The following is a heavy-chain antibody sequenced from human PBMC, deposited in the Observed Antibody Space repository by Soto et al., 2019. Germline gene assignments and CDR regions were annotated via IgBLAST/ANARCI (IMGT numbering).Heavy chain of an antibody. J-gene: IGHJ5*02. CDR1: GGSIGSGGYS. Sequence: SETLSLTCAVSGGSIGSGGYSWSWIRQPPGKGLEWIGYIYHSGSTYYNPSLKSRVTITADKSTSTAYMELSSLRSEDTAVYYCAREEGAALLLWFGDTATGWFDPWGQGTLVTVSS. CDR3: AREEGAALLLWFGDTATGWFDP. D-gene: IGHD3-10*01. V-gene: IGHV4-30-2*01. CDR2: IYHSGST.